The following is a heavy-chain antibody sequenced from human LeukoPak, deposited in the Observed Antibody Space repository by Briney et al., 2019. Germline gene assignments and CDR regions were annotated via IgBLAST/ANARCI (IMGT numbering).Heavy chain of an antibody. J-gene: IGHJ5*02. CDR2: INHSGST. Sequence: PSETLSLTCAVYGGSFSGYYWSWIRQPPGKGLEWIGEINHSGSTNYNPSLKSRVTISVDTSKNQFSLKLSSVTAADTAVYYCARGVRKLWFGLGWFDPWGQGTLVTVSS. CDR1: GGSFSGYY. CDR3: ARGVRKLWFGLGWFDP. D-gene: IGHD3-10*01. V-gene: IGHV4-34*01.